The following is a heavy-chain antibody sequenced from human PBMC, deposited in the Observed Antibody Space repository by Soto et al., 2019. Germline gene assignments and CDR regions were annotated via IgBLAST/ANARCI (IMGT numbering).Heavy chain of an antibody. CDR1: GGSFSGYY. Sequence: QVQLQQWGAGLLKPSETLSLTCAVYGGSFSGYYWSWIRQPPGKGLEWIGEINHSGSTNYNPSLKSRVTISVDTSKNQCSLKLSSVTAADTAVYYCARGRATDYWGQGTLVTVSS. J-gene: IGHJ4*02. CDR2: INHSGST. CDR3: ARGRATDY. V-gene: IGHV4-34*01. D-gene: IGHD1-26*01.